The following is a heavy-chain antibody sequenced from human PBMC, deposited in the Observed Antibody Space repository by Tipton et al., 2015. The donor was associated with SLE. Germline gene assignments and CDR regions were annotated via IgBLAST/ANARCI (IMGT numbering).Heavy chain of an antibody. CDR1: GGPISGYY. J-gene: IGHJ4*02. CDR2: VFYTGST. D-gene: IGHD1-1*01. V-gene: IGHV4-59*08. Sequence: TLSLTCTVSGGPISGYYWSWIRQPPGKGLEWIGYVFYTGSTNYNPSLRSRVSISLETSKNQFSLILNSVTAADTAVYYCARSSFLYRKPPNELDFRGRGTHVTVSS. CDR3: ARSSFLYRKPPNELDF.